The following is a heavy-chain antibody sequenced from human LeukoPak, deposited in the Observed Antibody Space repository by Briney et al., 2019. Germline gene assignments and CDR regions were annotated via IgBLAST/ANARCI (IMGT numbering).Heavy chain of an antibody. V-gene: IGHV4-39*01. CDR2: VFYTGRT. CDR1: DGSVWTGDYY. CDR3: ARYRIYYYDSGSYPEGYFDY. Sequence: SETLSLTCTVSDGSVWTGDYYWGWIRQSPGKGLEWIGNVFYTGRTYYNPSLKSLAPIPVDTSRNQFSLRLNSVPAADTAVYYCARYRIYYYDSGSYPEGYFDYWGQGTLVTVSS. J-gene: IGHJ4*02. D-gene: IGHD3-22*01.